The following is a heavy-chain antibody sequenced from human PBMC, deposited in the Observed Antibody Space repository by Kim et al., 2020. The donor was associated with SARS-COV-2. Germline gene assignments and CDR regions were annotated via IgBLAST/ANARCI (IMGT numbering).Heavy chain of an antibody. D-gene: IGHD2-8*01. CDR1: GFTFSNAW. V-gene: IGHV3-15*01. CDR2: IKSKTDGGTT. J-gene: IGHJ5*02. CDR3: TTDGGVIVLMVYAQPPSYNWFDP. Sequence: GGSLRLSCAASGFTFSNAWMSWVRQAPGKGLEWVGRIKSKTDGGTTDYAAPVKGRFTISRDDSKNTLYLQMNSLKTEDTAVYYCTTDGGVIVLMVYAQPPSYNWFDPWGQGTLVTVSS.